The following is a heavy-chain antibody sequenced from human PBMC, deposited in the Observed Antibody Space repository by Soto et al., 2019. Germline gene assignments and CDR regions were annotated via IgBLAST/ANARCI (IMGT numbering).Heavy chain of an antibody. Sequence: QVQLVESGGGVVQPEKSLRLSCAASGFTFNNYGMHWVRQAPGKGLEWVAPISYDGVNNYYADSVKGRFTISRDNSKNTLYLQMNILRAEDTAIYYCAKALQWLRSGNFDYWGQGTLVSVSS. V-gene: IGHV3-30*18. CDR2: ISYDGVNN. CDR1: GFTFNNYG. J-gene: IGHJ4*02. CDR3: AKALQWLRSGNFDY. D-gene: IGHD5-12*01.